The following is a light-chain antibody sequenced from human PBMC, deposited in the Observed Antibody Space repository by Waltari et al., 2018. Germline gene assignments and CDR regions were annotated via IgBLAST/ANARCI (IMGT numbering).Light chain of an antibody. Sequence: QSALTQPPSVSGSPGQSVTISCSGTSSEVGTYNRVSWYQQPPGTAPKLIIFDLSRRPSGVPARFSGSKSGSTASLPISGLQAEDEGDYYCSSYTPSGTLVFGGGTKLTVL. V-gene: IGLV2-18*02. J-gene: IGLJ2*01. CDR3: SSYTPSGTLV. CDR2: DLS. CDR1: SSEVGTYNR.